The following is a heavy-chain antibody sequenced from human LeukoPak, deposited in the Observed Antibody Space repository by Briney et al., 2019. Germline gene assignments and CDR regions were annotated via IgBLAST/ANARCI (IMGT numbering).Heavy chain of an antibody. Sequence: GGSLRLSCAASGFTFSSYWMSWVRQAPGKGLEWVANIKQDGSEKYYVDSVKGRFTISRDNAKNSLYLQMNSLRAEDTAVYYCARNPEVLRFLEWLSQPYYFDYWGQGTLVTASS. CDR1: GFTFSSYW. CDR2: IKQDGSEK. V-gene: IGHV3-7*01. CDR3: ARNPEVLRFLEWLSQPYYFDY. J-gene: IGHJ4*02. D-gene: IGHD3-3*01.